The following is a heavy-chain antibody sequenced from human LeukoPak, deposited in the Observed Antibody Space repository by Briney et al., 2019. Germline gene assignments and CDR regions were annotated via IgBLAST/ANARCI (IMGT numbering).Heavy chain of an antibody. Sequence: SETLSLTCSVAGASVISSNWGSWVRQPPGKGLGGMGEIYHGGGTNYNPSLKSRVTISVETSKNRFSVKLSSVTAADTAVFYCARHGGSGSYGYFDYWGQGTLVTVSS. V-gene: IGHV4-4*02. J-gene: IGHJ4*02. CDR2: IYHGGGT. D-gene: IGHD3-10*01. CDR1: GASVISSNW. CDR3: ARHGGSGSYGYFDY.